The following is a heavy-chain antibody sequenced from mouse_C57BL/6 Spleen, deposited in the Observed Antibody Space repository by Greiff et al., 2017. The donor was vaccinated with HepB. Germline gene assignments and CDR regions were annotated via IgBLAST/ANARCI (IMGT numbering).Heavy chain of an antibody. V-gene: IGHV1-26*01. CDR3: AMIYYDYDEGAY. CDR1: GYTFTDYY. J-gene: IGHJ3*01. CDR2: INPNNGGT. Sequence: EVQLQQSGPELVKPGASVKISCKASGYTFTDYYMNWVKQSHGKSLEWIGDINPNNGGTSYNQKFKGKATLTVDKSSSTAYMELRSLTSEDSAVYYCAMIYYDYDEGAYWGQGTLVTVSA. D-gene: IGHD2-4*01.